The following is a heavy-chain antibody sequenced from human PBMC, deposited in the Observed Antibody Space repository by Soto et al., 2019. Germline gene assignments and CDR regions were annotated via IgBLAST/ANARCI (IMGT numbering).Heavy chain of an antibody. V-gene: IGHV1-2*02. J-gene: IGHJ6*02. CDR2: INPKSDDT. CDR3: AKGLWTVGHCTGGSCYDGMDV. D-gene: IGHD2-15*01. CDR1: EYTFIGFH. Sequence: QVQLVQSGAEVKKPGASVKVSCEASEYTFIGFHLHWVRQAPGQGLEWMGWINPKSDDTKYAQKFQGRVTLTRDTSISTGYMELSRLESNDTAVYYCAKGLWTVGHCTGGSCYDGMDVWGQGTTVTVSS.